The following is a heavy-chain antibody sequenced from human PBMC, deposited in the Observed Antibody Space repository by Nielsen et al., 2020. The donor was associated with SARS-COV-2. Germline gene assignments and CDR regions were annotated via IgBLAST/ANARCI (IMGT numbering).Heavy chain of an antibody. CDR3: AGDGGYCSGGSCYGVLDY. CDR2: ISYDGSNK. Sequence: WIRQPPGKGLEWVAVISYDGSNKYYADSVKGRFTISRDNSKNTLYLQMNSLRAEDTAVYYCAGDGGYCSGGSCYGVLDYWGQGTLVTVSS. V-gene: IGHV3-30-3*01. J-gene: IGHJ4*02. D-gene: IGHD2-15*01.